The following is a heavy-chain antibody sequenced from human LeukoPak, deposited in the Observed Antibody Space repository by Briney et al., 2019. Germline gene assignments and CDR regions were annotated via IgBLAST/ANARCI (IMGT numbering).Heavy chain of an antibody. CDR3: AKDKIYYDA. CDR1: GFTFSSFW. D-gene: IGHD3-22*01. CDR2: INSDGSST. V-gene: IGHV3-74*01. J-gene: IGHJ5*02. Sequence: GGSLRLSCAASGFTFSSFWLPWVRQAPGKGLVWVSRINSDGSSTSYADSVKGRFTISRDNAKNTLYLQMNSLRAEDTAIYYCAKDKIYYDAWGQGTLGTVSS.